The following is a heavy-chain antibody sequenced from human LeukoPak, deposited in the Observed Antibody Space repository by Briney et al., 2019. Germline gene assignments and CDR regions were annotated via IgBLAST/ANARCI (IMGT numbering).Heavy chain of an antibody. Sequence: VASLKLSCKASGYTFSTYDINWVREATGQGLEWMGWMNPNSGNTGYAQKFQGRVSITRNNSISTAYMELSSLRSEDTAVYYCARGPYDSSGYRFDYWGQGTLVIVSS. CDR3: ARGPYDSSGYRFDY. J-gene: IGHJ4*02. CDR1: GYTFSTYD. CDR2: MNPNSGNT. D-gene: IGHD3-22*01. V-gene: IGHV1-8*03.